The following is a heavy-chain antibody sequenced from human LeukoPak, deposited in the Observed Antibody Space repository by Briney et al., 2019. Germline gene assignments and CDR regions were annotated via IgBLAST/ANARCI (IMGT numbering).Heavy chain of an antibody. CDR3: ARGLSSYNWFDP. CDR1: GYTFSSYD. CDR2: MNPNSGNT. D-gene: IGHD6-6*01. V-gene: IGHV1-8*01. Sequence: GASVKVSCKASGYTFSSYDINWVRQATGQGLEWMGWMNPNSGNTGYAQKFQGRVTMTRNTSISTAYMELSSLRSEDTAVYYCARGLSSYNWFDPWGQGTLVTVSS. J-gene: IGHJ5*02.